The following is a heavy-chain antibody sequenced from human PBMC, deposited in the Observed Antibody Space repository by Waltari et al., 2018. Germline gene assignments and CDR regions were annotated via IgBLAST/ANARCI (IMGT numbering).Heavy chain of an antibody. Sequence: EVQLLESGGGLVQPGGSLRLSCAASGFTFSSYAMNWVRQAPGKGLEWVSVIYSGGSTYYADSVKGRFTISRDNSKNTLYLQMNSLRPEDTAVYYCANSSGLFPFMAPNWFDPWGQGTLVTVSS. CDR3: ANSSGLFPFMAPNWFDP. CDR2: IYSGGST. V-gene: IGHV3-23*03. D-gene: IGHD6-19*01. CDR1: GFTFSSYA. J-gene: IGHJ5*02.